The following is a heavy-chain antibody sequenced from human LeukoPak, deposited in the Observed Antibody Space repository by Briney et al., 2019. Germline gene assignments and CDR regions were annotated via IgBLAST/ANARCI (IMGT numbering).Heavy chain of an antibody. Sequence: ASVKVSCKASGYTFTSYDTNWVRQATGQGLEWMGWMNPNSGNTGYAQKFQGRVTMTRNTSISTAYMELSSLRSEDTAVYYCARGLRRGYYGSGSYWPWGQGTLVTVSS. J-gene: IGHJ5*02. CDR3: ARGLRRGYYGSGSYWP. D-gene: IGHD3-10*01. CDR1: GYTFTSYD. V-gene: IGHV1-8*01. CDR2: MNPNSGNT.